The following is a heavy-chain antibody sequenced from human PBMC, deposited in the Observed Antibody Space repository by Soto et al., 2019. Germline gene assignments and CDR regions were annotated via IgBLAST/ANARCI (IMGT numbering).Heavy chain of an antibody. Sequence: QVQLMQSGAEVKKPGASVKVSCKASGDTFTDYYIHWVRQAPGQGLEWMGTVNPSGGHTTYAQHFLGRVTMTRDTSTSTLYMALTSLTSDDTAIYYCARGGHVVVVTAALAYWGQGTLVTVSS. J-gene: IGHJ4*02. CDR2: VNPSGGHT. D-gene: IGHD2-21*02. CDR1: GDTFTDYY. V-gene: IGHV1-46*01. CDR3: ARGGHVVVVTAALAY.